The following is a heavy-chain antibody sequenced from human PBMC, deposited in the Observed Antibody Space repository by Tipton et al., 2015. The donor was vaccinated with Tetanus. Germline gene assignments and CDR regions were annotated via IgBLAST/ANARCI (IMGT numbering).Heavy chain of an antibody. CDR2: ISAYNGKT. D-gene: IGHD6-25*01. J-gene: IGHJ5*02. V-gene: IGHV1-18*01. CDR3: ARDPGYNNGWGST. CDR1: GYNFVNFG. Sequence: QLVQSGAEVKEPGASVKVSCKASGYNFVNFGISWVRQAPGQGLEWMGWISAYNGKTKYAQRLQGRVTMTTDRSASTAYMDLRRLRSDDTAVYYCARDPGYNNGWGSTWGQGTLVTVSS.